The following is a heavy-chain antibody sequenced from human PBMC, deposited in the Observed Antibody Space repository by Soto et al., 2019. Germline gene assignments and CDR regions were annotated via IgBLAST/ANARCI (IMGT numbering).Heavy chain of an antibody. V-gene: IGHV4-34*01. CDR1: GGSFSGCY. Sequence: PSETLSLTCAVYGGSFSGCYWSWIRQPPGKGLEWIGYIYYSGSTNYNPSLKSRVTISVDTSKNQFSLKLSSVTAADTAVYYCARNPCGGSGGSCYSGGYYYYYSGMDVWGQGTTVTVSS. D-gene: IGHD2-15*01. CDR2: IYYSGST. J-gene: IGHJ6*02. CDR3: ARNPCGGSGGSCYSGGYYYYYSGMDV.